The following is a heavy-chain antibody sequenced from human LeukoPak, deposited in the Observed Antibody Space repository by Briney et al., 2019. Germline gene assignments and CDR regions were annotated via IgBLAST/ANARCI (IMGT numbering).Heavy chain of an antibody. J-gene: IGHJ3*02. CDR3: ARSAIAVAGTRNAFDI. CDR2: ISAYNGNT. V-gene: IGHV1-18*01. Sequence: ASVKVSCKASGYTFTSYGITWVRQAPGQGLAWMGWISAYNGNTNYAQKLQGRVTMTTDTSTSTAYMELRSLRSDDTAVYYCARSAIAVAGTRNAFDIWGQGTMVTVSS. D-gene: IGHD6-19*01. CDR1: GYTFTSYG.